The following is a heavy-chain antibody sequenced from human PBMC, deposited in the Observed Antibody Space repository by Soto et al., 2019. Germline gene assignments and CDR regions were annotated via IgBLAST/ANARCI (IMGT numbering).Heavy chain of an antibody. D-gene: IGHD3-22*01. V-gene: IGHV3-7*04. J-gene: IGHJ6*02. CDR1: TFSSYW. Sequence: TFSSYWMSWVRQAPGKGLEWVANIKQDGSEKYYVDSVKGRFTTSRDNAKNSLYLQMNSLRAEDTAVYYCARFYYDSSGYLPSPYYYYYGMDVWGPGTTVTAP. CDR3: ARFYYDSSGYLPSPYYYYYGMDV. CDR2: IKQDGSEK.